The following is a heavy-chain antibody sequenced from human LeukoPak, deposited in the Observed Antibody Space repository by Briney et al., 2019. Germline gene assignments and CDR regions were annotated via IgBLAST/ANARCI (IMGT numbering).Heavy chain of an antibody. J-gene: IGHJ3*02. CDR1: GGTFSSYA. CDR2: IIPIFGTA. CDR3: ARALWFGELWNGGDAFDI. D-gene: IGHD3-10*01. V-gene: IGHV1-69*05. Sequence: SVKVSCKASGGTFSSYAISWVRQAPGQGLEWMGGIIPIFGTANYAQKFQGRVTITTDESTSTAYMELSSLRSEDTAVYYCARALWFGELWNGGDAFDIWGQGTMVTVSS.